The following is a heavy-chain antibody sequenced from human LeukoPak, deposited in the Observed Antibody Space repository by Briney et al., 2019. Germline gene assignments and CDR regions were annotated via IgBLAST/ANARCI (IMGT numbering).Heavy chain of an antibody. V-gene: IGHV4-34*01. Sequence: SETLSLTCAVYGGSFSGYYWSWIRQPPGKGLEWIGEINHSGSTNYNPSLKSRVTISVDTSKNQFSLKLSSVTAADTAVYYCATGIAAAGGWFDPWGQGTLVTVSS. J-gene: IGHJ5*02. CDR3: ATGIAAAGGWFDP. D-gene: IGHD6-13*01. CDR2: INHSGST. CDR1: GGSFSGYY.